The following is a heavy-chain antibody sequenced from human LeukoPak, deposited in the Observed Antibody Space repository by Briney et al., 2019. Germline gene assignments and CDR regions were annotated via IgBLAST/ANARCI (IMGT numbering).Heavy chain of an antibody. CDR2: IYHSGST. Sequence: SGTLSLTCTVSGYSISSGYYWGWIRQPPGKGLEWIGSIYHSGSTYYNPSLKSRVTISVDTSKNQFSLKLSSVTAADTAVYYCARDPVVNYYDSSGYYAFDVFDIWGQGTMVTVSS. CDR1: GYSISSGYY. V-gene: IGHV4-38-2*02. J-gene: IGHJ3*02. CDR3: ARDPVVNYYDSSGYYAFDVFDI. D-gene: IGHD3-22*01.